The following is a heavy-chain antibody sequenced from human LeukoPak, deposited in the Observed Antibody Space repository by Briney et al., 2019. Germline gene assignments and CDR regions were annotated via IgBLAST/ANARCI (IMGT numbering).Heavy chain of an antibody. D-gene: IGHD3-22*01. CDR1: GFTFSSYE. J-gene: IGHJ6*02. CDR2: ISSSGSTI. Sequence: GGSLRLSCAASGFTFSSYEMNWVRQAPGKGLEWVSYISSSGSTIYYADSVKGRFTISRDNAKNSLYLQMNSLRAEDTAVYYCARDTDYYDSSGYYFAYYYYGIDVWGQGTTVTVSS. V-gene: IGHV3-48*03. CDR3: ARDTDYYDSSGYYFAYYYYGIDV.